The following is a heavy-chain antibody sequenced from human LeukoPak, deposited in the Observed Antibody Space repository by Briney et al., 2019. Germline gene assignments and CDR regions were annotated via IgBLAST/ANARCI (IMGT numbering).Heavy chain of an antibody. J-gene: IGHJ6*03. D-gene: IGHD6-19*01. Sequence: SETLSLTCTVSGGSISSRSYFWGWIRQPPGKGLEWIGSIYYKGNTYFNPSLKSRVTISVDTSKNQFSLKLSSVTAADTAVYYCARVRGWDSVLGSNYYMDVWGKGTTVTVSS. CDR2: IYYKGNT. CDR1: GGSISSRSYF. V-gene: IGHV4-39*07. CDR3: ARVRGWDSVLGSNYYMDV.